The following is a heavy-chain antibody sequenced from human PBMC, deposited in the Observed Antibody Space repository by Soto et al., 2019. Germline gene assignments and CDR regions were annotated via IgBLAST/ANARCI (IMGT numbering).Heavy chain of an antibody. J-gene: IGHJ4*02. V-gene: IGHV3-23*01. CDR3: GDPPHHLGF. CDR2: IRGGGDGT. D-gene: IGHD3-16*01. Sequence: TASGFTFSSYAMSWVRQGQGKGLESVSAIRGGGDGTFYADSGKGRVTNSRDNSKYTLDMQMNDLSADDTGSAYRGDPPHHLGFWGQGTLVTFSS. CDR1: GFTFSSYA.